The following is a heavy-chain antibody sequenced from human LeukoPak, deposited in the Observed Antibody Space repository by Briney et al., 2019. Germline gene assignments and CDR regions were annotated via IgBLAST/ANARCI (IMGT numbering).Heavy chain of an antibody. V-gene: IGHV1-2*02. CDR1: GYTFTGYY. Sequence: ASVKVSCKASGYTFTGYYMHWVRQAPGQGLEWMGWINPNSGGTNYAQKFQGRVTMTRDTSISTAYMELSRLRSDDAAVYYCARGVEMRHNWFDPWGQGTLVTVSS. J-gene: IGHJ5*02. CDR3: ARGVEMRHNWFDP. CDR2: INPNSGGT. D-gene: IGHD5-24*01.